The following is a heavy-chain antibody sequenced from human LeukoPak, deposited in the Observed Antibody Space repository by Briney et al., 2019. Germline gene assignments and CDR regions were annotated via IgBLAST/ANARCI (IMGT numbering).Heavy chain of an antibody. Sequence: ASVKVSCKASGSTFTGYYMHWVRQAPGQGLEWMGWINPNSGGTNYAQKFQGRVTMTRDTSISTAYMELSRLRSDDTAVYYCARDSGQWLVRAAWFDPWGQGTLATVSS. V-gene: IGHV1-2*02. J-gene: IGHJ5*02. D-gene: IGHD6-19*01. CDR3: ARDSGQWLVRAAWFDP. CDR1: GSTFTGYY. CDR2: INPNSGGT.